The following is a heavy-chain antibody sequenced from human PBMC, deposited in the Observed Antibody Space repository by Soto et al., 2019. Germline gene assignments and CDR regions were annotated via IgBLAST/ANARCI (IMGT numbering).Heavy chain of an antibody. D-gene: IGHD6-25*01. CDR2: ISGFNGNT. Sequence: ASVKVSCKASGYTFNFYGITWVRQAPGQGLEWMGWISGFNGNTNYAADLQGRVTMTTDTSTSTAYMELRGLRSDDTAVYYCARSGVSSGNESPDFDSWGQGTLVTVSS. J-gene: IGHJ4*02. CDR3: ARSGVSSGNESPDFDS. CDR1: GYTFNFYG. V-gene: IGHV1-18*01.